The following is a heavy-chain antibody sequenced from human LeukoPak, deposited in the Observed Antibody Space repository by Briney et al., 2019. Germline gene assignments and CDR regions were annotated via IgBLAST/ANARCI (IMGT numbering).Heavy chain of an antibody. CDR2: ISGSGGST. Sequence: GGSLRLSCAASGFTFSSYAMSWVRQAPGKGLEWVSAISGSGGSTYYADSVKGRFTISRDNSKNTLYLQMNSLRAEDTAVYYCAKGPYYDYVWGSYQTLTYYFDYWGQGTLVTVSS. D-gene: IGHD3-16*02. CDR3: AKGPYYDYVWGSYQTLTYYFDY. CDR1: GFTFSSYA. V-gene: IGHV3-23*01. J-gene: IGHJ4*02.